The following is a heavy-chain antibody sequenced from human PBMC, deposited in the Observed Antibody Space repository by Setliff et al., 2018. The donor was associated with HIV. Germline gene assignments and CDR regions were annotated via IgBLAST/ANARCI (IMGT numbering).Heavy chain of an antibody. Sequence: SETLSLTCTVSGGSISIYYWSWIRQLPGEGLEWIGRISAGGYTYYNPSLQSRVTMSVDMSKDQFSLKLSSVTAADTAIYYCARDRSGTSYAGDDAFDIWGQGTMVTVSS. J-gene: IGHJ3*02. CDR2: ISAGGYT. D-gene: IGHD3-3*01. CDR1: GGSISIYY. CDR3: ARDRSGTSYAGDDAFDI. V-gene: IGHV4-4*07.